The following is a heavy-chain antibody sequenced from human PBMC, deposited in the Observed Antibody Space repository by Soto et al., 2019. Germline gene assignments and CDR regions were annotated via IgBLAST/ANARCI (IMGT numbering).Heavy chain of an antibody. V-gene: IGHV1-69*01. J-gene: IGHJ4*02. CDR3: AREYNWNYPQHVFDY. Sequence: QVQLVQSGAEVKKPGSSVKVSCKASGGTFSSYAISWVRQAPGQGLEWMGGIIPIFGTANCAQKFQGRVTITADESTSTAYMELSSLRSEDTAVYYCAREYNWNYPQHVFDYWGQGTLVTVSS. CDR1: GGTFSSYA. D-gene: IGHD1-7*01. CDR2: IIPIFGTA.